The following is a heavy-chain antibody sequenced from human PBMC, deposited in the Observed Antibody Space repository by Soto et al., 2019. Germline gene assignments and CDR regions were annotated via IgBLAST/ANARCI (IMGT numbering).Heavy chain of an antibody. CDR3: ARDMLGPRAFDY. Sequence: EVQLVESGGGIVQPGGSLRLSCSVSGFTFSSHWMHWVRQAPGKGLVWVSRISTDGSRTTYADSVKGRVTISRDNAKNTLYLDMSSLRAEDTAVYYCARDMLGPRAFDYWGQGTLVTDSS. CDR2: ISTDGSRT. D-gene: IGHD3-10*02. V-gene: IGHV3-74*01. CDR1: GFTFSSHW. J-gene: IGHJ4*02.